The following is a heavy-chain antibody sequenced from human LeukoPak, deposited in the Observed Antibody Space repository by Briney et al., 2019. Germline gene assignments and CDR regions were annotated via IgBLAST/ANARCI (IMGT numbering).Heavy chain of an antibody. V-gene: IGHV4-31*03. CDR2: IYYSGST. Sequence: SETLSLTCTVSGGSISSGGYYWSWIRQHPGKGLEWIGYIYYSGSTYYNPSLKSRVTISVDTSKNQFSLKLSSVTAADTAVYYCAHKGYSSSSDYYYYGMDVWGQGTTVTVSS. CDR3: AHKGYSSSSDYYYYGMDV. D-gene: IGHD6-6*01. CDR1: GGSISSGGYY. J-gene: IGHJ6*02.